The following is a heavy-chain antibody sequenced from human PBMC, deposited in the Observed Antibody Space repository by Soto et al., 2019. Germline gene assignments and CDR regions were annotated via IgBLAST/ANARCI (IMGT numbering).Heavy chain of an antibody. CDR1: GFTFSSYW. J-gene: IGHJ3*02. V-gene: IGHV3-74*01. D-gene: IGHD2-15*01. Sequence: EVQLVESGGGLVQPGGSLRLSCAASGFTFSSYWMHWVRQAPGKGLVWVSRINSDGSSTSYADSVKGRFTISRDNAKNTLYLQMNSLRAEDTAVYYCVRDHEVVAATGAFDIWGQGTMVTVSS. CDR3: VRDHEVVAATGAFDI. CDR2: INSDGSST.